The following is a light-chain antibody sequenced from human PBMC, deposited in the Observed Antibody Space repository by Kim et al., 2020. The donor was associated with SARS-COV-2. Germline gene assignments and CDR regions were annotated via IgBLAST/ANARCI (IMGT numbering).Light chain of an antibody. CDR1: QDINID. CDR3: LQDEAYPLT. CDR2: AAS. J-gene: IGKJ1*01. V-gene: IGKV1-6*01. Sequence: AIQMTQSPSSLSASVGDRVTITCRASQDINIDLGWYHQKPSKAPRLLIYAASNLQSGVPSRFSGSGSGTDFTLTISSLQPEDFGTYYCLQDEAYPLTFGQGTKVDIK.